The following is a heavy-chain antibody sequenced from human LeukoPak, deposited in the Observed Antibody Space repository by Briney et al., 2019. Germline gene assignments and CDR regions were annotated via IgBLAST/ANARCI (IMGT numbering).Heavy chain of an antibody. Sequence: GASVKVSCKASGYTFTSYDINWVRQATGQGLEWMGWMNPNSGNTGYAQKFQGRVTMTRNTSISTAYMGLSSLRSEDTAVYYCARGPYYYGSGSYSYGMDVWGQGTTVTVSS. V-gene: IGHV1-8*01. CDR3: ARGPYYYGSGSYSYGMDV. D-gene: IGHD3-10*01. J-gene: IGHJ6*02. CDR1: GYTFTSYD. CDR2: MNPNSGNT.